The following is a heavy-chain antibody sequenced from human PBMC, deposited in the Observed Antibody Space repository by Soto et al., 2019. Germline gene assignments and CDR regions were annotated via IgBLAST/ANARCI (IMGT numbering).Heavy chain of an antibody. CDR1: GFTFSSYG. D-gene: IGHD3-3*01. CDR3: ARDLIPGEEGPEYYDFWSGARPLDY. J-gene: IGHJ4*02. CDR2: IWYDGSNK. V-gene: IGHV3-33*01. Sequence: GGSLRLSCAASGFTFSSYGMHWVRQAPGKGLEWVAVIWYDGSNKYYADSVKGRFTISRDNSKNTLYLQMNSLRAEDTAVYYCARDLIPGEEGPEYYDFWSGARPLDYWGQGTLVTVSS.